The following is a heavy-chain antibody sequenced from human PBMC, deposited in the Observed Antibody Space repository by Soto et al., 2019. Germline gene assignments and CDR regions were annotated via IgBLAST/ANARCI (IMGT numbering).Heavy chain of an antibody. V-gene: IGHV3-21*06. CDR1: GFSFSNYS. CDR3: ARDVGVAATGGALDI. D-gene: IGHD2-21*02. Sequence: DVQLVESGGGLVKPGGSLRLSCAASGFSFSNYSMNWFRQAPGKGLEWVSAITSSSSYIHYEDSVKGRFTVSRDNAKNSMNLQRNSPRTEATAVYYGARDVGVAATGGALDIWGQATMVTVSS. CDR2: ITSSSSYI. J-gene: IGHJ3*02.